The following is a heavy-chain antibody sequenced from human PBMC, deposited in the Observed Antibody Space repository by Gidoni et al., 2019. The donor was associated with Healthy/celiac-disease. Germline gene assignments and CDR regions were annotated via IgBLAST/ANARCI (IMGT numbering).Heavy chain of an antibody. V-gene: IGHV3-30*02. CDR2: IRYDGSNK. CDR1: GFTFSSYG. D-gene: IGHD5-18*01. CDR3: AKELANTAMGFLDY. Sequence: QVQLVESGGGVVQPGGSLRLSCAASGFTFSSYGLHWVRQAPGKGLEWVAFIRYDGSNKYYADSVKGRFTISRDNSKNTLYLQMNSLRAEDTAVYYCAKELANTAMGFLDYWGQGTLVTVSS. J-gene: IGHJ4*02.